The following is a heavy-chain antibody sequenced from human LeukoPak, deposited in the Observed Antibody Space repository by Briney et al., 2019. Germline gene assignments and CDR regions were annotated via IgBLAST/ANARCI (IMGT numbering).Heavy chain of an antibody. CDR1: GFTFSNYG. Sequence: GGSLRLSCPASGFTFSNYGMHWVRQAPGKRLEWVAVISYDGSNKYYADSVKGRFTISRDNSKNTLYLQMNSLRAEDTAVYYCAKDQDYYETLYYLDYWGQGTLVTVSS. CDR3: AKDQDYYETLYYLDY. J-gene: IGHJ4*02. D-gene: IGHD3-22*01. V-gene: IGHV3-30*18. CDR2: ISYDGSNK.